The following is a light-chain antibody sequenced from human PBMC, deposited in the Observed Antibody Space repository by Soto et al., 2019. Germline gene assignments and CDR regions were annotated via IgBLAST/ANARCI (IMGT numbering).Light chain of an antibody. CDR2: RAS. CDR1: QTITNW. Sequence: DIQMTQSPSTLSASVGDRVTITCRASQTITNWLAWYQQKPGKAPKLLIYRASTLERGVPSRFGGSGSGTEFTLTIISLQPDDFATYYCQQYKTYSTFGQGTKVDIK. V-gene: IGKV1-5*03. J-gene: IGKJ1*01. CDR3: QQYKTYST.